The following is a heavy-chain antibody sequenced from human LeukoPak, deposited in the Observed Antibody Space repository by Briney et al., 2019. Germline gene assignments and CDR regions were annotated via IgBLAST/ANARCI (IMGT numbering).Heavy chain of an antibody. CDR3: ARPLDFWSGYDY. V-gene: IGHV5-51*01. D-gene: IGHD3-3*01. CDR1: GSSFTSYW. CDR2: IYPGDSDT. Sequence: GASLKISCKGSGSSFTSYWIGWVRPMPGKGLEWMGIIYPGDSDTRYSPSFQGQVTISAHKSISTAYLQRSSLKAWDTAMYYCARPLDFWSGYDYWGQGPLVTVSS. J-gene: IGHJ4*02.